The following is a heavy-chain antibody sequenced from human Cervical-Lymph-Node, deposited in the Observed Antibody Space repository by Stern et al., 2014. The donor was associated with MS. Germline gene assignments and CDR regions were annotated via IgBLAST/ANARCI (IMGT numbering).Heavy chain of an antibody. V-gene: IGHV1-18*01. CDR3: AREPKAGRFDY. CDR1: GYTFPSYG. CDR2: INAYNGNT. Sequence: VQLEESGAEVKKPGASVKVSCKASGYTFPSYGISWVRQAPGQGLEWMGWINAYNGNTNYAQKLKGRVTMTTDTSTSPAYMELRSLRSDDTAVYYCAREPKAGRFDYWGQGTLVTVSS. D-gene: IGHD6-13*01. J-gene: IGHJ4*02.